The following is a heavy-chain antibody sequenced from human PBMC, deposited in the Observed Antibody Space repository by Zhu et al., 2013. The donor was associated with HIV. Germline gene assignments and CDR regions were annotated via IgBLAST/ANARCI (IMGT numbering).Heavy chain of an antibody. Sequence: QVQLVQSGAEVKKPGASVKVSCKASGYTFTGYYMHWVRQAPGQGLEWMGWINPNSGGTNYAQKFQGRVTMTRDTSISTAYMELSRLRSDDTAVYYCASPSGYYDSSGLYYFDYWGQGTLVTVSS. CDR1: GYTFTGYY. V-gene: IGHV1-2*02. CDR2: INPNSGGT. CDR3: ASPSGYYDSSGLYYFDY. D-gene: IGHD3-22*01. J-gene: IGHJ4*02.